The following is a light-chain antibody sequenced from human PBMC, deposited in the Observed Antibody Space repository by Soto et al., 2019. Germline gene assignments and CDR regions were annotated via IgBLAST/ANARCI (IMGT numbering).Light chain of an antibody. V-gene: IGKV1-27*01. CDR1: QGISNL. Sequence: DIQMTQSPSSLSASVGDRVTITCRASQGISNLLAWYQQRPGKLPKLLIYAASTLQPGVPSRFSGSRSGAEFTLTINSLQSEDFAVYYCQPYNNWPLTFGGGTKV. J-gene: IGKJ4*01. CDR3: QPYNNWPLT. CDR2: AAS.